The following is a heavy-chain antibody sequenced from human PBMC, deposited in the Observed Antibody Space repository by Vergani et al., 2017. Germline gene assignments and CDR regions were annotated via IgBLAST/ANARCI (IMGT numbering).Heavy chain of an antibody. CDR1: GFTFSNYA. CDR3: AKDIICWPEYYYYYYGMDI. J-gene: IGHJ6*02. CDR2: IVGGGYST. Sequence: EVQLLESGGGLVQPGGSLRISCTASGFTFSNYAMTWVRQTPGKGLEWISVIVGGGYSTWYADSVQGRFTISRDNSKNSLYLQMNSLRTEDTALYYCAKDIICWPEYYYYYYGMDIWGQGTTVTVSS. V-gene: IGHV3-23*01. D-gene: IGHD2-21*01.